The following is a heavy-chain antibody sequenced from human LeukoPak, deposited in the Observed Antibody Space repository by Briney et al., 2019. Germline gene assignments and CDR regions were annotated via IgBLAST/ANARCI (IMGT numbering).Heavy chain of an antibody. D-gene: IGHD1-26*01. CDR3: ARGGASRELLERCNWFDP. CDR2: ISYDGSNK. CDR1: GFTFSSYA. J-gene: IGHJ5*02. V-gene: IGHV3-30*04. Sequence: GGSLRLSCAASGFTFSSYAMHWVRQAPGKGLEWVAVISYDGSNKYYADSVKGRFTISRDNSKNTLYLQMNSLRAEDTAVYYCARGGASRELLERCNWFDPWGQGTLVTVSS.